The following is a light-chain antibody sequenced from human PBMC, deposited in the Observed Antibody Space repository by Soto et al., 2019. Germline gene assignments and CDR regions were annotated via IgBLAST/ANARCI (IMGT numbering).Light chain of an antibody. CDR2: VNNDGSH. CDR3: QTWGTGIHEV. J-gene: IGLJ3*02. V-gene: IGLV4-69*02. CDR1: SGHSRYA. Sequence: QLVLTQSPSASASMGASVKLTCTLSSGHSRYAIAWHQQQPEKGPRYLMRVNNDGSHNKADGIPDRFSGSSSVAERYLIISSLKSEDDADYYCQTWGTGIHEVFGGGTKLTVL.